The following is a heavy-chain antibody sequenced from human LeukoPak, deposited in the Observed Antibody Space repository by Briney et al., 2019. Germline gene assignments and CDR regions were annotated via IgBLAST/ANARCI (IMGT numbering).Heavy chain of an antibody. CDR2: LYSSGST. D-gene: IGHD2-21*01. Sequence: SETLSLTCTVSGDSINNLYYIWIRQPAGRGTEWIGRLYSSGSTNYNSSLKSRVTMSVDASKNQFSLQLTSVSATATAVYYCARESPNGDWNIWGQGILVTVSS. V-gene: IGHV4-4*07. J-gene: IGHJ4*02. CDR3: ARESPNGDWNI. CDR1: GDSINNLY.